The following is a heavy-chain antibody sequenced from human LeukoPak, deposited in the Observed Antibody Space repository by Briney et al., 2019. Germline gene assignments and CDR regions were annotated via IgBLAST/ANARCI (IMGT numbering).Heavy chain of an antibody. V-gene: IGHV1-58*01. J-gene: IGHJ4*02. Sequence: SVKVSCKASGFTFTSSAVQWVRQARGQRLEWIGWIVVGSGNTNYAQKFQERVTITRDMSTSTAYMELSSLRSEDTAVYYCAAFSLIREMATSYFDYWGQGTLVTVSS. CDR1: GFTFTSSA. CDR2: IVVGSGNT. CDR3: AAFSLIREMATSYFDY. D-gene: IGHD5-24*01.